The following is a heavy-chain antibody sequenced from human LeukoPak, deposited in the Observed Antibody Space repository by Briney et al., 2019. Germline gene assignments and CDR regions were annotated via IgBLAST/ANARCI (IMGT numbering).Heavy chain of an antibody. CDR1: GFTFEHYA. V-gene: IGHV3-9*01. CDR3: AKDFTYYHDSSGYTFDY. D-gene: IGHD3-22*01. CDR2: PSWNSDSA. J-gene: IGHJ4*02. Sequence: GGSLRLSCAASGFTFEHYAMHWVRQAPGKGLEWVSGPSWNSDSAGYADSVKGRFTISRDNAKNSLYLQMNSLRAEDTALYYCAKDFTYYHDSSGYTFDYWGQGTLVTVSS.